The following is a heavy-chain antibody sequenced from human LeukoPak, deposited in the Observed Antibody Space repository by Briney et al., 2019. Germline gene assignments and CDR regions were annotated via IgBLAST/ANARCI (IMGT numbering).Heavy chain of an antibody. J-gene: IGHJ4*02. CDR2: VKTDGSST. V-gene: IGHV3-74*01. CDR3: HPLGYTSN. CDR1: GFTSEFTFSSRF. D-gene: IGHD6-19*01. Sequence: GGSLRLSCAVSGFTSEFTFSSRFMHWVRQAPGRGLVWVSLVKTDGSSTNYADSVKGRFTVSRDNAKNTLYLQMNSLRVEDTALYYCHPLGYTSNWGQGTLVTVSS.